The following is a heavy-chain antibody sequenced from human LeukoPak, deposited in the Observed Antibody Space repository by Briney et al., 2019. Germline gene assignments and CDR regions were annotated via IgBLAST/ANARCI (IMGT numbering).Heavy chain of an antibody. D-gene: IGHD3-22*01. CDR3: AKDVAADYYDSSGYLDY. V-gene: IGHV3-9*01. Sequence: GGSLRLSCAASGFTFDDYAMHWVRQAPGKGLEWVSGISWNSGSIGYADSVKGRFTISRDNAKNSLYLQTNSLRAEDTALYYCAKDVAADYYDSSGYLDYWGQGTLVTVSS. CDR1: GFTFDDYA. J-gene: IGHJ4*02. CDR2: ISWNSGSI.